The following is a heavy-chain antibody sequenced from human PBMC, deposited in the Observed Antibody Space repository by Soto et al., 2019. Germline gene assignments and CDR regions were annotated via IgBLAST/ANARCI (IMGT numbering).Heavy chain of an antibody. CDR3: ARDAYGGGERYSGDVVTGINWFDP. CDR2: IIPIFGTA. D-gene: IGHD2-21*01. Sequence: QGQLVQSGAEVKKPGASVKVSCKASGGTFSSYAISWVRQSPGQGLEWMGGIIPIFGTANDAQKFQGRVRITANESTSTAYMELSSLRAEDTASYYCARDAYGGGERYSGDVVTGINWFDPWGQGTLDTVS. V-gene: IGHV1-69*01. J-gene: IGHJ5*02. CDR1: GGTFSSYA.